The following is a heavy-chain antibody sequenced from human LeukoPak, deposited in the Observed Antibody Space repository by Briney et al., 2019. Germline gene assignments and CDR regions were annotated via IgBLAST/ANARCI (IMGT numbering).Heavy chain of an antibody. D-gene: IGHD6-13*01. CDR3: ARAKGDIAAAAWDY. CDR2: IIPIFGTA. CDR1: GYTFTSYA. V-gene: IGHV1-69*13. J-gene: IGHJ4*02. Sequence: SVKVSCKASGYTFTSYAISWVRQAPGQGLEWMGGIIPIFGTANYAQKFQGRVTITADESTSTAYMELSSLRSEDTAVYYCARAKGDIAAAAWDYWGQGTLVTVSS.